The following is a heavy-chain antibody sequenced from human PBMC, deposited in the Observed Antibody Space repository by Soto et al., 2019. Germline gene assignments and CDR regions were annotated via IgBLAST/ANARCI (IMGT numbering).Heavy chain of an antibody. CDR3: ARGDYYGSGSSY. D-gene: IGHD3-10*01. V-gene: IGHV4-59*01. J-gene: IGHJ4*02. Sequence: PSETLSLTCTVSGGSISSYYWSWIRQPPGKGLEWIGYIYYSGSTNYNPSLKSRVTISVDTSKNQFSLKLSSVTAADTAVYYCARGDYYGSGSSYWGQGTLVTVSS. CDR1: GGSISSYY. CDR2: IYYSGST.